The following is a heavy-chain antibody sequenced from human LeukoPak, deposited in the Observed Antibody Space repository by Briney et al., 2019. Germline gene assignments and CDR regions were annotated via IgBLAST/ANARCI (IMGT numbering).Heavy chain of an antibody. Sequence: PSETLSLTCTVSGGSISSYYWSWIRQPPGKGLEWIGYIYYSGSTNYNPSLKSRVTISVDTSKNQFSLKLSSVTAAYTAVYYCARHVTSSSWTCYYYGMDVWGQGTTVTVSS. CDR1: GGSISSYY. D-gene: IGHD6-13*01. V-gene: IGHV4-59*08. CDR2: IYYSGST. CDR3: ARHVTSSSWTCYYYGMDV. J-gene: IGHJ6*02.